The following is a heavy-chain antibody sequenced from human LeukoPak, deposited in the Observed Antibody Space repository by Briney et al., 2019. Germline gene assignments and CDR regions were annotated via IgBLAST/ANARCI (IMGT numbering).Heavy chain of an antibody. V-gene: IGHV3-21*04. D-gene: IGHD5-18*01. Sequence: GGSLRLSCAASGFTFSSYTMNWVRQAPGKGLEWVSSITSSSSYIYYADSVKGRFTISRGNAKNSLYPQMNSLRAEDTAVYYCAREKNRSLGYSYGLGYWGQGTLVTVSS. CDR2: ITSSSSYI. CDR1: GFTFSSYT. J-gene: IGHJ4*02. CDR3: AREKNRSLGYSYGLGY.